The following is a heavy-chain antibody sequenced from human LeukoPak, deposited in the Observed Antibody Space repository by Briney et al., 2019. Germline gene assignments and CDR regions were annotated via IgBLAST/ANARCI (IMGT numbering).Heavy chain of an antibody. CDR1: GFTFSSYA. V-gene: IGHV3-23*01. CDR2: ISGSGATT. CDR3: ARDGEPRYWGSGYYYGMDV. D-gene: IGHD7-27*01. Sequence: GGSLRLSCAVSGFTFSSYAMGWVRQAPGKGLEWVSGISGSGATTYYADSVKGRFTISKDNSKNTVSLQMNSLRADDTAIYYCARDGEPRYWGSGYYYGMDVWGQGATVTVSS. J-gene: IGHJ6*02.